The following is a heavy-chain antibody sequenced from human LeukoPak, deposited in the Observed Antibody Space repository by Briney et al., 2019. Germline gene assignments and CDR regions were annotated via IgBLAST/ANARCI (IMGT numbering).Heavy chain of an antibody. Sequence: SETLSLTCSVSGGSISNYYWSWIRQPPGKGLEWIGSIYYSGSTYYNPSLKSRVTISVDTSKNQFSLKLSSVTAADTAVYYCASFPFMTTYAFDIWGQGTMVTVSS. CDR2: IYYSGST. CDR1: GGSISNYY. CDR3: ASFPFMTTYAFDI. D-gene: IGHD3-16*01. V-gene: IGHV4-59*05. J-gene: IGHJ3*02.